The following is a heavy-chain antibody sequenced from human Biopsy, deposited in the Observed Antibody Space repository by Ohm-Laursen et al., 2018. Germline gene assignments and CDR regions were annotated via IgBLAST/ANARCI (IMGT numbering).Heavy chain of an antibody. V-gene: IGHV4-59*11. CDR3: ARGSNEYGGLYFPH. CDR2: ISYTGYT. D-gene: IGHD4-23*01. J-gene: IGHJ1*01. Sequence: TLSLTWAVSGGSFTGHYWSWIRQPPGKGLEWIGHISYTGYTSYNASLKSRVTISVDTSRKHFSLRLTSLAAADTAVYYCARGSNEYGGLYFPHWGQGTLVTVSS. CDR1: GGSFTGHY.